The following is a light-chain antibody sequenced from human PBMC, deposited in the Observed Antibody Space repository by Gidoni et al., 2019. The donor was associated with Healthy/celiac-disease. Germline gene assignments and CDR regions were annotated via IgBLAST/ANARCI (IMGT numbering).Light chain of an antibody. CDR3: QHSYSTPPT. CDR1: QSISSY. Sequence: IQMTKSPSYLSASVGDRVTITCRASQSISSYLNWYQQKPGKAPKLLIYAASSLQSGVPSRFSGSGSGTDFTLTISSLQPEDFATYYCQHSYSTPPTFGQGTKVEIK. J-gene: IGKJ1*01. CDR2: AAS. V-gene: IGKV1-39*01.